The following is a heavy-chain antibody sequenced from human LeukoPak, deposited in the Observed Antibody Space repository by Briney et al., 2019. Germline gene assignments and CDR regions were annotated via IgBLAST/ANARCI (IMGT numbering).Heavy chain of an antibody. J-gene: IGHJ5*02. CDR2: ISGSGGST. Sequence: PGGSLRLSRAASGFTFSSYAMSWVRQAPGKGLEWVSAISGSGGSTYYADSVKGRFTISRDNSKNTLYLQMNSLRAEDTAVYYCAKDPQIFGVVITWFDPWGQGTLVTVSS. V-gene: IGHV3-23*01. CDR3: AKDPQIFGVVITWFDP. D-gene: IGHD3-3*01. CDR1: GFTFSSYA.